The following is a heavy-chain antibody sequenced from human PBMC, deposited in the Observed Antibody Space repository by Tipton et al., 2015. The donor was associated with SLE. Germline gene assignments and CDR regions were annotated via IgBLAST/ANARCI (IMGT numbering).Heavy chain of an antibody. Sequence: LRLSCTVSGGSISSSDYYWGWIRQPPGKGLEWIGTISYSGSTYYNPSLESRVTMSVGASKTQFSLNLSSVTAADTAVYYCARVVTVVATHYYDMDVWGQGTTVTVSS. J-gene: IGHJ6*02. CDR1: GGSISSSDYY. D-gene: IGHD2-15*01. CDR2: ISYSGST. CDR3: ARVVTVVATHYYDMDV. V-gene: IGHV4-39*07.